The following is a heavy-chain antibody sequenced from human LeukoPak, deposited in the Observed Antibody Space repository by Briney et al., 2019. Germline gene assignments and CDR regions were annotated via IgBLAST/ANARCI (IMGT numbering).Heavy chain of an antibody. D-gene: IGHD1-26*01. CDR2: INHSGST. CDR1: GGSFSDYF. V-gene: IGHV4-34*01. J-gene: IGHJ4*02. CDR3: AGGSAEAWDLPHY. Sequence: PSETLSLTCAVYGGSFSDYFWRWIRQPPGKGLEWIGEINHSGSTNYNPSLKSRVTISVDTSKNQFSLKLSSVTAADTAVYYCAGGSAEAWDLPHYWGQGTLVTVSS.